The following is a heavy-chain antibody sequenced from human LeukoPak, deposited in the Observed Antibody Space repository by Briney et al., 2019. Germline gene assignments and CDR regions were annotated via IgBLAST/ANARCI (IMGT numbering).Heavy chain of an antibody. V-gene: IGHV3-21*01. CDR2: LSSSSSYI. CDR3: ARTRYCGGDCYSAFDY. J-gene: IGHJ4*02. Sequence: GGSLRLSCAASGFTFSSYSMNWVRQAPGKGLEWVSSLSSSSSYIYYADSVKGRFTISRDNAKNSLYLQMNSLRAEDTAVYYCARTRYCGGDCYSAFDYWGQGTLVTVSS. D-gene: IGHD2-21*02. CDR1: GFTFSSYS.